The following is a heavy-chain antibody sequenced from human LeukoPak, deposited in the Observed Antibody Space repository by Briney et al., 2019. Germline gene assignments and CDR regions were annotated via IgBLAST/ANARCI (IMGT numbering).Heavy chain of an antibody. Sequence: SETLSLTCTVSGASISSWYWSWLRQPPGKGLEWIGYIYGSGNTNYNPSLTSRVTMSIDTSKNQFSLMLTSVTAADTAVYYCARELYCSGGSCHSRDAFDIWGQGTMVTVSS. CDR3: ARELYCSGGSCHSRDAFDI. J-gene: IGHJ3*02. D-gene: IGHD2-15*01. CDR2: IYGSGNT. V-gene: IGHV4-4*08. CDR1: GASISSWY.